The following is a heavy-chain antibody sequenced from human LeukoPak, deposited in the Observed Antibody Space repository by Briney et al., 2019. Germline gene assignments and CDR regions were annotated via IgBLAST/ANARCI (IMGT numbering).Heavy chain of an antibody. J-gene: IGHJ4*02. D-gene: IGHD5-18*01. CDR1: GGSISSSSYY. CDR3: ARIGYSYGPQYYFDY. CDR2: IYYSGNT. V-gene: IGHV4-39*07. Sequence: SETLSLTCTVAGGSISSSSYYWAWIRQPPGKGLEWIGSIYYSGNTYYKSSLKSRVTISVDTSKNQFFLTLRSVADADTAFYYCARIGYSYGPQYYFDYWGQGTLVTVSS.